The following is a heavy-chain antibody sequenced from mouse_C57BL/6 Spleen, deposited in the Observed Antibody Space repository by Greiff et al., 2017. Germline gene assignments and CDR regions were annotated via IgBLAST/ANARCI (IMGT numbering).Heavy chain of an antibody. V-gene: IGHV5-12*01. D-gene: IGHD1-1*01. J-gene: IGHJ4*01. CDR2: ISNGGGST. CDR1: GFTFSDYY. Sequence: DVQLVESGGGLVQPGGSLKLSCAASGFTFSDYYMYWVRQTPEKRLEWVAYISNGGGSTYYPDTVKGRFTISRDNAKNTLYLQMSRLKSEDTAMYYCARHRHYGSSRYAMDYWGQGTSVTVSS. CDR3: ARHRHYGSSRYAMDY.